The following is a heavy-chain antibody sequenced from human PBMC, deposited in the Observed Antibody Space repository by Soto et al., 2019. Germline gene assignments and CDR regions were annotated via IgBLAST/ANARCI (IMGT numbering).Heavy chain of an antibody. D-gene: IGHD5-18*01. Sequence: SETLSLTCAVYGGSFSGYYWSWIRQPPGKGLEWIGEINHSGSTNYNPSLKSRVTISVDTSKNQFSLKLSSVTAADTAVCYCARSVDTAMAYYFDYWGQGTLVTVSS. CDR2: INHSGST. J-gene: IGHJ4*02. CDR1: GGSFSGYY. V-gene: IGHV4-34*01. CDR3: ARSVDTAMAYYFDY.